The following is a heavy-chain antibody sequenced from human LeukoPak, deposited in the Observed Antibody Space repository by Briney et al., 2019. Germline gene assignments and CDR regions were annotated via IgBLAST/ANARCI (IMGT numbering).Heavy chain of an antibody. Sequence: GGSLRLSCAASGFTFSTYNMNWVRQAPGKGLEWVSSISGTGSSTYYTDSVKGRFTISRDNAKNSLYLQMNSLRAEDTAVYYCARQAVPGTRWGIYYAYMDGWGTGSTVTVSS. CDR1: GFTFSTYN. D-gene: IGHD6-19*01. CDR2: ISGTGSST. CDR3: ARQAVPGTRWGIYYAYMDG. J-gene: IGHJ6*03. V-gene: IGHV3-48*01.